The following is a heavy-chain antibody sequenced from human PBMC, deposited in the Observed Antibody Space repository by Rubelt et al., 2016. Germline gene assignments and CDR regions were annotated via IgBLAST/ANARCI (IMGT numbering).Heavy chain of an antibody. D-gene: IGHD6-6*01. CDR2: IYSGGST. Sequence: EVQLVESGGGLVQPGGSLRLSCAASGFTVSSNYMSWVRQAPGKGLEWVSVIYSGGSTYDADAGKGRFTISRDNSKNTLYLQMNSLRAEDTAVYYCARKQLVIYWGQGTLVTVSS. CDR1: GFTVSSNY. V-gene: IGHV3-66*01. CDR3: ARKQLVIY. J-gene: IGHJ4*02.